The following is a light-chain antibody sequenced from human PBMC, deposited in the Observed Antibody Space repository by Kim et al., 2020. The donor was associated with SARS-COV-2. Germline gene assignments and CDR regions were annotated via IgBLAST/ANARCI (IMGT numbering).Light chain of an antibody. J-gene: IGLJ1*01. V-gene: IGLV2-14*03. CDR1: NIEVGDYDS. CDR3: SSYASGSTYV. CDR2: NVS. Sequence: GQSITISCTGTNIEVGDYDSVSGYQQQRGKAPKLMIYNVSKRPSGVSNRFSGSKAGNTASLTISGLQAEDEADYYCSSYASGSTYVFGTGTKVTVL.